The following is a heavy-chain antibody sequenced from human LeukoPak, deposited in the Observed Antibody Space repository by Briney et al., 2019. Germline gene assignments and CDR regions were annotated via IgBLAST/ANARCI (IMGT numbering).Heavy chain of an antibody. CDR2: ISGSGGST. J-gene: IGHJ6*02. D-gene: IGHD4-17*01. Sequence: GGSLRLSCAASGFTFSSYAMSWVRQAPGKGLEWVSAISGSGGSTYYADSVNGRFTISRDTSTNTLYLHMNSLRAEATAVYYCAKDLDYVFYYRMDVWGQGTTVTVSS. V-gene: IGHV3-23*01. CDR1: GFTFSSYA. CDR3: AKDLDYVFYYRMDV.